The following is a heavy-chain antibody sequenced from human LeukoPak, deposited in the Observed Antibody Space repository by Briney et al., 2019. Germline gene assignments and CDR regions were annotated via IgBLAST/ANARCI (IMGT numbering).Heavy chain of an antibody. Sequence: SETLSLTCTVSGGSISSYYWSWIRQPPGKGLEWIGYINYSGSTNYNPSLKSRVTISVDTSKNQFSLKLSSVTAADTAVYYCARVRAAGRYFDYWGQGTLVTVSS. CDR1: GGSISSYY. CDR3: ARVRAAGRYFDY. J-gene: IGHJ4*02. V-gene: IGHV4-59*01. CDR2: INYSGST. D-gene: IGHD4-17*01.